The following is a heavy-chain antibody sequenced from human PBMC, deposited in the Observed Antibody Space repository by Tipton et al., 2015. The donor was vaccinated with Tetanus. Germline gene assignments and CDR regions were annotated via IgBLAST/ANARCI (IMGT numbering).Heavy chain of an antibody. Sequence: SLRLSCAASGFTFSDYWMHWVRQAPGKGLMWVSRISGDGSSTSYAASVKGRFTISRDNAKNTVYLQMNSLRAEDTAVYYCAWAQVVAGTGGFDPWGQGTPVTVSS. CDR2: ISGDGSST. CDR1: GFTFSDYW. V-gene: IGHV3-74*01. D-gene: IGHD6-19*01. CDR3: AWAQVVAGTGGFDP. J-gene: IGHJ5*02.